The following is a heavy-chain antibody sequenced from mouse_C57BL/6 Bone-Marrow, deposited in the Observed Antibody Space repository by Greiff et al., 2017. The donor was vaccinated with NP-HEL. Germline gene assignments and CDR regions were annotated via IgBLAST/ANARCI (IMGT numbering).Heavy chain of an antibody. CDR3: VRRNPYYSNWYFDV. CDR1: GFTFNTYA. J-gene: IGHJ1*03. Sequence: EVKLVESGGGLVQPKGSLKLSCAASGFTFNTYAMHWVRQAPGKGLEWVARIRSKSSNYATYYADSVKDRFTISSDDSQSMLYLQMNNLKTEDTAMYYWVRRNPYYSNWYFDVWGTGTTVTVSS. D-gene: IGHD2-5*01. V-gene: IGHV10-3*01. CDR2: IRSKSSNYAT.